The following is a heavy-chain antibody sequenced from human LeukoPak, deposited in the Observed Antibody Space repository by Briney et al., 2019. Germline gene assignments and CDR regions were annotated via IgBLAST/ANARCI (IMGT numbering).Heavy chain of an antibody. J-gene: IGHJ4*02. Sequence: GGPLRLSCAASGFALSSYWMHWVRQATGKGLVRVSLINSDVSNTLYADFVKGRFTISGDTAKDTLYLEMNRLGADDTAVYYCARAGSGSSYDWGGEGTRVSVFS. CDR3: ARAGSGSSYDW. D-gene: IGHD3-10*01. CDR1: GFALSSYW. V-gene: IGHV3-74*01. CDR2: INSDVSNT.